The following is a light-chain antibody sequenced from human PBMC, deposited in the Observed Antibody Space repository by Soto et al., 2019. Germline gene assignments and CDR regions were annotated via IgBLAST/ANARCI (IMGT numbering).Light chain of an antibody. CDR1: QSISIN. CDR2: AAS. Sequence: EIVMPQSPATLSVSPGERAILSCRASQSISINLAWYQQKPGQAPRLLIYAASNRATGVPARFSGSWSGTEFTLTISSLQSEDFAVYYCQQYNNWITFGQGTRLEIK. J-gene: IGKJ5*01. V-gene: IGKV3-15*01. CDR3: QQYNNWIT.